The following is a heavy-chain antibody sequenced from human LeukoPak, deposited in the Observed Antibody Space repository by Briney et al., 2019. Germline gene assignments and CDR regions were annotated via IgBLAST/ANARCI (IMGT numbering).Heavy chain of an antibody. D-gene: IGHD3-3*01. CDR1: GFSFRSCW. CDR3: ASLVGGYYPPVEAFDV. Sequence: PGGPLRLSCAASGFSFRSCWMHWVRQAPGKELVWVSRINGDGSTTNYADSVRGRFTISRDNAKNTLYLQMNSLRADDSAVYFCASLVGGYYPPVEAFDVWGQGTMVTVSS. V-gene: IGHV3-74*01. CDR2: INGDGSTT. J-gene: IGHJ3*01.